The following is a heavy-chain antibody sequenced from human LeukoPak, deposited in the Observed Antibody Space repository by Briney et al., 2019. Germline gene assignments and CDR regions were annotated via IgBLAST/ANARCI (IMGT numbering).Heavy chain of an antibody. CDR1: GFTFSSYG. Sequence: HPGGSLRLSCAASGFTFSSYGMHWVRQAPGKGLEWVTVISYDGSNKYYADSVKGRFTISRDNSKNTLFLQMNSLRSEDTAVYYCARLLEGAAAAPPGDDYWGQGTLVTVSS. CDR2: ISYDGSNK. J-gene: IGHJ4*02. CDR3: ARLLEGAAAAPPGDDY. V-gene: IGHV3-30*03. D-gene: IGHD6-13*01.